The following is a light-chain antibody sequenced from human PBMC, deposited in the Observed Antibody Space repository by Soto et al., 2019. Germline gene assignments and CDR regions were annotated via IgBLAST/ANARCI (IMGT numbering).Light chain of an antibody. V-gene: IGKV3-20*01. CDR1: QSVSSSY. CDR2: GAS. Sequence: EIVLTQSPGTLSLSPGERATLSCRASQSVSSSYLAWYQQKPGQAPRLLIYGASRRATGIPDRFSGSGAGTDFTLTISRLEPDDFAVYYCHQYGSSRTFGQGTKVEIK. J-gene: IGKJ1*01. CDR3: HQYGSSRT.